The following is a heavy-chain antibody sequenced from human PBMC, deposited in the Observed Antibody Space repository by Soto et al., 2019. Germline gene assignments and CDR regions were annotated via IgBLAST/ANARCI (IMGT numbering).Heavy chain of an antibody. V-gene: IGHV3-30-3*01. CDR1: GFTFSSYA. J-gene: IGHJ6*02. Sequence: QVQLVESGGGVVQPGRSLRLSCAASGFTFSSYAMHWVRQAPGKGPEWVAVISYDGSNKYYADSVKGRFTISRDNSKNTLYLQMNSLRAEDTAVYYCARDDVLRYFDWLSPNYYYYYGMDVWGQGTTVTVSS. D-gene: IGHD3-9*01. CDR2: ISYDGSNK. CDR3: ARDDVLRYFDWLSPNYYYYYGMDV.